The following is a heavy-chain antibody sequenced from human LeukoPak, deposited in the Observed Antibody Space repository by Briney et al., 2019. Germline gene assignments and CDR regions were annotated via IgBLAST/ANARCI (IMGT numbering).Heavy chain of an antibody. CDR1: GFTFSSYW. V-gene: IGHV3-11*04. D-gene: IGHD5-24*01. CDR3: ARVRVEMATIHWYFDL. J-gene: IGHJ2*01. CDR2: ISSSGSTI. Sequence: GGSLRLSCAASGFTFSSYWMSWIHQAPGKGLEWVSYISSSGSTIYYADSVKGRFTISRDNAKNSLYLQMNSLRAEDTAVYYCARVRVEMATIHWYFDLWGRGTLVTVSS.